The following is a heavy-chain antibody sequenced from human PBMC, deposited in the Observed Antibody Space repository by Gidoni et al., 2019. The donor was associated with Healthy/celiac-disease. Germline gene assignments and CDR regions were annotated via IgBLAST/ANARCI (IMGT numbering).Heavy chain of an antibody. D-gene: IGHD3-22*01. CDR1: GGSFSGYY. J-gene: IGHJ4*02. Sequence: QVQLQQWGAGLLKPSETLSLTCAVYGGSFSGYYWSWIRQPPGKGLEWIGEINHSGSTNYNPSLKSRVTISVDTSKNQFSLKLSSVTAADTAVYYCARGRVLGYYDSTHPGFDYWGQGILVTVSS. CDR2: INHSGST. CDR3: ARGRVLGYYDSTHPGFDY. V-gene: IGHV4-34*01.